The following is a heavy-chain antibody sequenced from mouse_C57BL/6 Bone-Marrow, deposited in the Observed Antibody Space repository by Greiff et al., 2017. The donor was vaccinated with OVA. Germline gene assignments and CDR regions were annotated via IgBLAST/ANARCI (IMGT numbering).Heavy chain of an antibody. CDR1: GYAFTNYL. CDR2: INPGSGGT. Sequence: QVQLQQSGAELVRPGTSVKVSCKASGYAFTNYLIEWVKQRPGQGLEWIGVINPGSGGTNYNEKFKGKATLSADKSSSTAYMQLSSLTSEDSAVYFCARSGDYYGSSYYYAMDYWGQGTSVTVSS. J-gene: IGHJ4*01. D-gene: IGHD1-1*01. V-gene: IGHV1-54*01. CDR3: ARSGDYYGSSYYYAMDY.